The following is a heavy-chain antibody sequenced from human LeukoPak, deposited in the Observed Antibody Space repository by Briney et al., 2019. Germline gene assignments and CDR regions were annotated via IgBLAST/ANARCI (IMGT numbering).Heavy chain of an antibody. Sequence: ASVKVSCKASGYTFSSYGISWVRQAPGQGLEWMGWISAYNGNTNYAQKLQGRVTMTTDTSTSTAYMELRSLRSDDTAVYYCARDQGVAATSWFDPWGQGTLATVSS. J-gene: IGHJ5*02. D-gene: IGHD2-15*01. CDR1: GYTFSSYG. CDR2: ISAYNGNT. V-gene: IGHV1-18*04. CDR3: ARDQGVAATSWFDP.